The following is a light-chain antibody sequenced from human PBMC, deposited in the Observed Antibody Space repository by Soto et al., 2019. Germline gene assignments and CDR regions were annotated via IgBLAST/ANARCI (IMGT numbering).Light chain of an antibody. V-gene: IGKV3-20*01. J-gene: IGKJ1*01. CDR1: QSVRSNS. Sequence: EIVLTQSPGTLSLSPGERDTLSCRASQSVRSNSLAWYQQKPGQAPRLLIYGASSRATGIPDRFSGSGSGTVFTFTFSRLEPEDFAVYYCQQYGNSPRTFGQGTKVDIK. CDR3: QQYGNSPRT. CDR2: GAS.